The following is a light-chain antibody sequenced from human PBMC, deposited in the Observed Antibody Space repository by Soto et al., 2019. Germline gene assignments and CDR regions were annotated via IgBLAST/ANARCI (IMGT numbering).Light chain of an antibody. J-gene: IGKJ1*01. CDR3: QQYNSYSWT. CDR2: FGS. V-gene: IGKV1D-16*01. Sequence: DIQMTQSPSSVSASVGDRVTLTCRASQDIGNLLAWYQQKPGKAPKLLIYFGSNLQTGVPSRFSGSGSGTDFTLTISSLQPDDFATYYCQQYNSYSWTFGQGTKVDIK. CDR1: QDIGNL.